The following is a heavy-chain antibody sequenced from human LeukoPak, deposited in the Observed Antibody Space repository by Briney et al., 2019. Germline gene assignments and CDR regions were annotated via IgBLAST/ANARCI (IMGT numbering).Heavy chain of an antibody. V-gene: IGHV5-51*01. CDR1: GYSFTTYW. CDR2: IFPVDSDT. Sequence: GESLKISCKASGYSFTTYWIGRVRQMPGKGLEWMGIIFPVDSDTRYSPSFQGQVTISADKSISTAYLQWSSLKASDTAMYYCASRVVTPDAFDIWGLGTVVTVSS. J-gene: IGHJ3*02. CDR3: ASRVVTPDAFDI. D-gene: IGHD4-23*01.